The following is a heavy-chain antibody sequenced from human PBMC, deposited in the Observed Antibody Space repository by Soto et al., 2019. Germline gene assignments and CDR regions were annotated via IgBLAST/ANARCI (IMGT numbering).Heavy chain of an antibody. CDR3: ARVTYGDYNNIDY. V-gene: IGHV1-46*03. Sequence: ASGKVSCKASGYTFTSYYMHWVRQAPGQGLEWMGIINPSGGSTTYAQKFQGRVSMTRDTSTTTVYMELSSLRSEDTAVYYGARVTYGDYNNIDYWGPGTLVNVSS. D-gene: IGHD4-17*01. J-gene: IGHJ4*02. CDR1: GYTFTSYY. CDR2: INPSGGST.